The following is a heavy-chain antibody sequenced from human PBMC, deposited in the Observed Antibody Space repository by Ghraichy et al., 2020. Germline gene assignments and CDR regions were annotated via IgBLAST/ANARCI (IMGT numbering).Heavy chain of an antibody. CDR2: IIGGRGNT. J-gene: IGHJ2*01. CDR3: AKVLPAGWYFDL. CDR1: GFTFSSYA. D-gene: IGHD1-14*01. V-gene: IGHV3-23*01. Sequence: GESLNISCAASGFTFSSYAMTWVRQAPGKGLEWVSGIIGGRGNTYYADSVKGRFTISRDNSKNTLYLQMNSLRAEDTAVYYCAKVLPAGWYFDLWGRGTLVTVSS.